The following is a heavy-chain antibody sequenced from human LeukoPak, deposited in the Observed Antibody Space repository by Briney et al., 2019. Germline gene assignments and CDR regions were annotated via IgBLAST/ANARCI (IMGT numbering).Heavy chain of an antibody. J-gene: IGHJ4*02. CDR3: ARDAAFGPDY. D-gene: IGHD3-16*01. Sequence: GGSLRLSCAASGFTFSSYSMNWIRQAPGKGLDWVSYISSSGSTIYYADSVKGRFTISRDNAKNPLYLQMNSLRAEDTAVYYCARDAAFGPDYWGQGTLVTVSS. V-gene: IGHV3-48*04. CDR1: GFTFSSYS. CDR2: ISSSGSTI.